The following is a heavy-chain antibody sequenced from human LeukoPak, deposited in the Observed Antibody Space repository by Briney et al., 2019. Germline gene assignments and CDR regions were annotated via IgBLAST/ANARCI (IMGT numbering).Heavy chain of an antibody. J-gene: IGHJ4*02. CDR3: TRDAYMLGKY. CDR2: IRSEAFGGTT. CDR1: GFTVSSNY. Sequence: GGSLRLSCAASGFTVSSNYMSWFRQAPGKGLEWVGFIRSEAFGGTTEYAASVKGRFTMSRDDSKSIAYLQMNSLKTEDTAVYYCTRDAYMLGKYWGQGTLVTVSS. V-gene: IGHV3-49*03. D-gene: IGHD3-10*02.